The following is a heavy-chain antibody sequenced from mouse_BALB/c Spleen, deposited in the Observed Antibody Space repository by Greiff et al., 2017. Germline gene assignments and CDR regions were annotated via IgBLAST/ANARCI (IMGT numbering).Heavy chain of an antibody. Sequence: VQLKQSGPGLVKPSQSLSLTCTVTGYSITSDYAWNWIRQFPGNKLEWMGYISYSGSTSYNPSLKSRISITRDTSKNQFFLQLNSVTTEDTATYYCARSPARRAMDYWGQGTSVTVSS. J-gene: IGHJ4*01. CDR2: ISYSGST. CDR1: GYSITSDYA. CDR3: ARSPARRAMDY. V-gene: IGHV3-2*02.